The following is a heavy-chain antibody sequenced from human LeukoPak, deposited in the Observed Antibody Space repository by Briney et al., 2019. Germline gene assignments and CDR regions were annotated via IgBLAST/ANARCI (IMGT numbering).Heavy chain of an antibody. CDR1: GYMFTDYY. CDR2: INPHSGGA. CDR3: ARETYFDTTGHYGWFDP. V-gene: IGHV1-2*02. D-gene: IGHD3-22*01. J-gene: IGHJ5*02. Sequence: ASLKVSCKASGYMFTDYYLHWVRQAPGQGLEWMGWINPHSGGADLAPKFQGRVTMTRDTSINTTYMELTSLISDDTAVYYCARETYFDTTGHYGWFDPWGQGTLATVSS.